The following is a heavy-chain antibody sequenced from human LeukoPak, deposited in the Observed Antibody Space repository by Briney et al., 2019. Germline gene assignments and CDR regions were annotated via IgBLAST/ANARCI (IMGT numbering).Heavy chain of an antibody. CDR2: INPNSGGT. CDR1: GYTFTAYH. D-gene: IGHD2-2*01. Sequence: ASVKVSCKAPGYTFTAYHMYWVRQAPGHGLEWMGWINPNSGGTKYAQKFQGRVTMTTDTSISTAYMDLSRLTSDDTAVYYCAREGCSTTSCYVIGDDKWSDPWGQGTLVTVSS. V-gene: IGHV1-2*02. J-gene: IGHJ5*02. CDR3: AREGCSTTSCYVIGDDKWSDP.